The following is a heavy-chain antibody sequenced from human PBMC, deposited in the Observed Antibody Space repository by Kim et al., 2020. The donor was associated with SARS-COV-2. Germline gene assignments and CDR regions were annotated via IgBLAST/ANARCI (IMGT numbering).Heavy chain of an antibody. Sequence: SETLSLTCTVSGGSISSYYWSWIRQPPGKGLEWIGYIYYSGSTNYNPSLKSRVTISVDTSKNQFSLKLSSVTAADTAVYYCARVQIVYYGSGSYGGYGTWMDVWGQGTTVTVSS. CDR2: IYYSGST. V-gene: IGHV4-59*13. CDR1: GGSISSYY. D-gene: IGHD3-10*01. J-gene: IGHJ6*02. CDR3: ARVQIVYYGSGSYGGYGTWMDV.